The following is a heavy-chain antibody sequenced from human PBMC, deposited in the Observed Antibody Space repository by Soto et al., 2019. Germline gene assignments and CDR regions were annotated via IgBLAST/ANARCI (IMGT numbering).Heavy chain of an antibody. CDR1: GFAFSDYY. J-gene: IGHJ2*01. CDR3: ARVGESYSNWYFDL. CDR2: IRSSGGYT. Sequence: QVQLVESGGGLVQPGGSLRLSSAASGFAFSDYYMSWIRQAPGKGLEWLSYIRSSGGYTNYADSVKGRFTISRDNAKNSLYLRMNSLRAEDTAVYYCARVGESYSNWYFDLWGRGTLVTVSS. D-gene: IGHD1-26*01. V-gene: IGHV3-11*06.